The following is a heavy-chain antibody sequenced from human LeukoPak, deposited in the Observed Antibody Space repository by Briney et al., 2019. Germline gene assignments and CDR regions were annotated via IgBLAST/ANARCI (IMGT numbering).Heavy chain of an antibody. CDR1: GGSFSSSDYY. Sequence: SETLSLTCTVSGGSFSSSDYYWGWIRQPPGKGLEWIGSIYYSGSTYYNPSLKSRVTISVDTSKNQFSLKLSSVTAADTAVYYCASLYYYDSSGYYKFDSWGQGTLVTVSS. CDR2: IYYSGST. D-gene: IGHD3-22*01. CDR3: ASLYYYDSSGYYKFDS. J-gene: IGHJ5*01. V-gene: IGHV4-39*01.